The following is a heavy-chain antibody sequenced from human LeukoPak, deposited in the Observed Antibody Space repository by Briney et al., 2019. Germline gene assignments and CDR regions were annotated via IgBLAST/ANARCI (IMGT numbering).Heavy chain of an antibody. D-gene: IGHD2-21*02. CDR3: ARGGVTPPNFDY. J-gene: IGHJ4*02. Sequence: ASVKVSCKASGYTFTSYGISWVRQAPGQGLGWMGCISAYNGNTNYAQKLQGRVTMTTDTPTSTAYMELRSLRSDDTAVYYCARGGVTPPNFDYWGQGTLVTVSS. V-gene: IGHV1-18*01. CDR1: GYTFTSYG. CDR2: ISAYNGNT.